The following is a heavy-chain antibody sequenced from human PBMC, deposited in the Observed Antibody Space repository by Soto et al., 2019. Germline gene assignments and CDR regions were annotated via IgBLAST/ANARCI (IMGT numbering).Heavy chain of an antibody. Sequence: EVHLVESGGRLVQPGGSLRLSCAASGFRFSDYSMNWVRQAPGRGLEWVSYISSSSFTIHYADSVEGRFAISRDNAKNSMYLKMNRLRVEDTVVYYCARDYNDFWSGHVDYWGQGALVTVSS. CDR3: ARDYNDFWSGHVDY. CDR2: ISSSSFTI. CDR1: GFRFSDYS. V-gene: IGHV3-48*01. D-gene: IGHD3-3*01. J-gene: IGHJ4*02.